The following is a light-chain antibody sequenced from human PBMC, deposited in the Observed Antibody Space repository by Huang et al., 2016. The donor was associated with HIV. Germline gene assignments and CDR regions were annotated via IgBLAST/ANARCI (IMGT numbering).Light chain of an antibody. CDR2: VGS. CDR3: MQVLQAPYT. CDR1: QSLLHTDGYNY. J-gene: IGKJ2*01. Sequence: DIVMTQSPLSLSVTPGEPASISFRSSQSLLHTDGYNYFNWYLQKPGQSPQLLLYVGSNRAAGGPDRFSGSESGTDFTLKISRVEAEDVGIYYCMQVLQAPYTFGQGTKLEIK. V-gene: IGKV2-28*01.